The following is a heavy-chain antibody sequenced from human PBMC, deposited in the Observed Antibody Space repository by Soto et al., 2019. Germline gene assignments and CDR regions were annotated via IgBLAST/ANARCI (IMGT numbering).Heavy chain of an antibody. D-gene: IGHD6-25*01. V-gene: IGHV4-59*08. CDR1: GGTSVDFY. CDR2: IYHSGGT. Sequence: SLMLCDRWSVAGGTSVDFYCNCILQTTGKGLEWIGYIYHSGGTNYNPSLKSRVTISVDTSKNQVSLKLSSVTAADTAMYFCARKVSSAWPPYYYDTDVWGQGTTVTVSS. CDR3: ARKVSSAWPPYYYDTDV. J-gene: IGHJ6*02.